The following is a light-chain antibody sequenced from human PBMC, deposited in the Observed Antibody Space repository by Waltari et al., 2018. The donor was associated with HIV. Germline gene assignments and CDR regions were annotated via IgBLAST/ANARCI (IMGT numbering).Light chain of an antibody. Sequence: DTQMTQTPSSLSASVGDRVTITCRASQDIRNHLAWFQQKPGKAPKSLIYDASNLQSGVPSKFSGSGSGTDFIPTISNLQPEDFASYYCQQYRNYPPTFGQGTRVEI. CDR2: DAS. V-gene: IGKV1-16*02. CDR1: QDIRNH. CDR3: QQYRNYPPT. J-gene: IGKJ1*01.